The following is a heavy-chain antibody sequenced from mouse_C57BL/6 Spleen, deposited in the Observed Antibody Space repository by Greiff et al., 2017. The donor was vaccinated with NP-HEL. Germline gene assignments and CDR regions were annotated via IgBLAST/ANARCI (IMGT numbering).Heavy chain of an antibody. Sequence: QVQLQQSGAELVRPGTSVKVSCKASGYAFTNYLIEWVKQRPGQGLEWIGVINPGSGGTNYNEKFKGKATLTADKSSSTAYMQLSSLTSEDSAVYFCARRRVTTGCYAMGYWGQGTSVTVSS. CDR3: ARRRVTTGCYAMGY. CDR2: INPGSGGT. D-gene: IGHD2-2*01. J-gene: IGHJ4*01. CDR1: GYAFTNYL. V-gene: IGHV1-54*01.